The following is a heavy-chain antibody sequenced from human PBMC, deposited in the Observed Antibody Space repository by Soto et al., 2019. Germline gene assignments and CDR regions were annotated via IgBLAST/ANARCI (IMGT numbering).Heavy chain of an antibody. CDR3: ARDNAPGHYGSGSYFYGSSNYYYYYMDV. Sequence: GGSLRLSCAASGFTFSDYYMSWIRQAPGKGLEWVSYISSSGSTIYYADSVKGRFTISRDNAKNSLYLQMNSLRAEDTAVYYCARDNAPGHYGSGSYFYGSSNYYYYYMDVWGKGTTVTVS. D-gene: IGHD3-10*01. J-gene: IGHJ6*03. V-gene: IGHV3-11*01. CDR2: ISSSGSTI. CDR1: GFTFSDYY.